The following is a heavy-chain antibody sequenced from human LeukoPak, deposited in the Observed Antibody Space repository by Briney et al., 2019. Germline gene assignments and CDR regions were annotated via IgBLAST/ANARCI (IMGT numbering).Heavy chain of an antibody. CDR3: TRESGAFSPFGF. V-gene: IGHV4-4*02. Sequence: SETLSLTCAVSGGSILTTNWWSWVRQPPGKGLEWIGEVHLSGASNYNPSLKSRVNMSIDKSKNQLSLELTSVTAADTAIYYCTRESGAFSPFGFWGQGSLVTVSS. J-gene: IGHJ4*02. CDR2: VHLSGAS. D-gene: IGHD1-26*01. CDR1: GGSILTTNW.